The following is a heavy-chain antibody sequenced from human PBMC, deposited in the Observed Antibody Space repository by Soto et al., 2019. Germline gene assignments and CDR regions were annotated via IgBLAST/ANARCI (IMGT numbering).Heavy chain of an antibody. V-gene: IGHV3-30*18. J-gene: IGHJ2*01. Sequence: QVQLVESGGGVVQPGRSLRLSCAASGFTFSTNGMHWVRQAPGKGLEWVAVVSYDGGSKYYADSVKGRFTASRDNSKNTLYLEMNSLRTEDTAVYYCAKIYCGGGSCYWFFDLWGRGTLVTVSS. CDR1: GFTFSTNG. D-gene: IGHD2-15*01. CDR2: VSYDGGSK. CDR3: AKIYCGGGSCYWFFDL.